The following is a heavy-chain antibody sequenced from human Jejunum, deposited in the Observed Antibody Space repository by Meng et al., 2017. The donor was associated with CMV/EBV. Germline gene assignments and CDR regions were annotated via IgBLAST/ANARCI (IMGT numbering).Heavy chain of an antibody. Sequence: QLQLQEWGPGLVKPSQTLSLTCTVSGGSVSSGGYYWTWIRQHPGKGLEWFGHIYYSGSTFYNPSLKRRVIISIGTSKNQFSLNLRSVTAADTAVYYCARVSSGWDYFDYWGQGTLVTVSS. D-gene: IGHD6-19*01. J-gene: IGHJ4*02. CDR2: IYYSGST. V-gene: IGHV4-31*03. CDR1: GGSVSSGGYY. CDR3: ARVSSGWDYFDY.